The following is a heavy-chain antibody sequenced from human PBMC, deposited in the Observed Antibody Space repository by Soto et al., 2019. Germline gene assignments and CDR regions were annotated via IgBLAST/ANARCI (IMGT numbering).Heavy chain of an antibody. CDR1: GGTFSSYA. D-gene: IGHD5-18*01. CDR3: ARTNTAMVTGWFDP. CDR2: IIPIFGTA. J-gene: IGHJ5*02. V-gene: IGHV1-69*12. Sequence: QVQLVQSGAEVKKPGSSEKVSCKASGGTFSSYAISWVRQAPGQGLEWMGGIIPIFGTANYAQKFQGRVTITADESTSTAYMELSSLRSEDTAMYYCARTNTAMVTGWFDPWGQGTLVTVSS.